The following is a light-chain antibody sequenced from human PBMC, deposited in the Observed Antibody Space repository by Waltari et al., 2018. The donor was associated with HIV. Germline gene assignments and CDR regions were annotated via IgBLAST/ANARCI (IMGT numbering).Light chain of an antibody. CDR2: EVS. CDR3: SSYTTSSTWV. J-gene: IGLJ3*02. Sequence: QSALTQPASVSGSPGQSITISCTGTSSDVGGYKYVSWYLHQHGKAHKLLISEVSNRPSGVSNRFSGSKSVNTASLTISGLQAEDEADYYCSSYTTSSTWVFGGGTKLTVL. CDR1: SSDVGGYKY. V-gene: IGLV2-14*01.